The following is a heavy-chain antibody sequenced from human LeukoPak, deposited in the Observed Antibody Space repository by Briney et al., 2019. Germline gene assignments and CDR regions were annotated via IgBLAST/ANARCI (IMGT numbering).Heavy chain of an antibody. D-gene: IGHD3-10*01. CDR3: ARDSSGNFIPDYFDY. J-gene: IGHJ4*02. CDR1: GFTFSSFE. Sequence: GGSLRLSCAASGFTFSSFEMNWVRQAPGKGLEWVSYISSTGNTIYYADSVKGRFTISRDNAKSSLYLRMNSLRAEDTAVYYCARDSSGNFIPDYFDYWGQGTLVTVSS. CDR2: ISSTGNTI. V-gene: IGHV3-48*03.